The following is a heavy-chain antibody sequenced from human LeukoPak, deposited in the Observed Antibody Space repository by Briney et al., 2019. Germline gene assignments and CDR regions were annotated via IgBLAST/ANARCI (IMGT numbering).Heavy chain of an antibody. D-gene: IGHD4-23*01. Sequence: ASVKVSCKVSGYTLTELSMHWVRQAPGKGLEWMGGFDPEDGETIYARKFQGRVTMTEDTSTDTAYMELSSLRSEDTAVYYCAKVHDYGGQGDYWGQGTLVTVSS. CDR1: GYTLTELS. CDR3: AKVHDYGGQGDY. CDR2: FDPEDGET. V-gene: IGHV1-24*01. J-gene: IGHJ4*02.